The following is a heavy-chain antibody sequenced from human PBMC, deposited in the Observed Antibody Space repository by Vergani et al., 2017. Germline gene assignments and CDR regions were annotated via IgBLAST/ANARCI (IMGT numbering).Heavy chain of an antibody. Sequence: QVQLQESGPGLVKPSQTLSLTCSVSGGSISSGSNYWSWIRQPAGKGLEWIGRIYSSGITNYNLSLKGRVTMSVDTSKNQFSLKLTSVTAADTAVYYCARDGESCSGGDCYSGWFDPWGQGTLVTVSS. CDR1: GGSISSGSNY. V-gene: IGHV4-61*02. D-gene: IGHD2-15*01. CDR2: IYSSGIT. J-gene: IGHJ5*02. CDR3: ARDGESCSGGDCYSGWFDP.